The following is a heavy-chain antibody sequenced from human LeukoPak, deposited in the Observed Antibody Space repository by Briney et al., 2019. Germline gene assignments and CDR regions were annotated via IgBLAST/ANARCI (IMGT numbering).Heavy chain of an antibody. CDR2: ISGDGTNI. Sequence: GGSLRLSCAAPGFTFSSYAMSWVRQAPGRGLEWVSAISGDGTNIVYADSVKGRLTISRDNSTSTLYLQMNSLRAEDTAVYYCAKGQNWGSVYFDYWGQGTLVTVSS. V-gene: IGHV3-23*01. J-gene: IGHJ4*02. CDR1: GFTFSSYA. D-gene: IGHD7-27*01. CDR3: AKGQNWGSVYFDY.